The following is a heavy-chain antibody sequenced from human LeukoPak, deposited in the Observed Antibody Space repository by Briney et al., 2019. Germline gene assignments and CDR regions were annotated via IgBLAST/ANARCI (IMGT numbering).Heavy chain of an antibody. CDR3: ATGGYAYYGMDV. CDR2: ISSSSSTI. CDR1: GFTFSSYS. Sequence: PGGSLRLSCAASGFTFSSYSMNWVRQAPGKGLEWVSHISSSSSTIYYADSVKGRFTISRDNAKNSLYLQMNSLRAEDTAVYYCATGGYAYYGMDVWGQGPTVTVSS. J-gene: IGHJ6*02. V-gene: IGHV3-48*01. D-gene: IGHD5-12*01.